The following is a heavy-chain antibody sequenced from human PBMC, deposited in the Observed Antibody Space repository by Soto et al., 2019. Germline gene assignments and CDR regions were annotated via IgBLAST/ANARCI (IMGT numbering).Heavy chain of an antibody. CDR1: GGSISSGGYY. J-gene: IGHJ4*02. CDR3: AREREYYDGSGSSHRGNLDY. Sequence: QVQLQESGPGLVKPSQTLSLTCTVSGGSISSGGYYWSWIRQHPGKGLEWIGYIYYSGTAYYNPSVKHLPTVSVDTSKNQFSPNLSSVTAADTAVYYCAREREYYDGSGSSHRGNLDYWGPGTLVTVSS. CDR2: IYYSGTA. D-gene: IGHD3-22*01. V-gene: IGHV4-31*01.